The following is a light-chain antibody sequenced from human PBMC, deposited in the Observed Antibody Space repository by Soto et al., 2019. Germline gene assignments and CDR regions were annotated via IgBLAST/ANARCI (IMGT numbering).Light chain of an antibody. V-gene: IGKV2-28*01. CDR1: QSLLHSNGYNY. J-gene: IGKJ1*01. Sequence: IVMTQSTLSLPVTPGEPASISCRSSQSLLHSNGYNYLDWYLQKPGQSPQLLIYLGSNRSSGVPDRFSGSGSGTDFTLKISRVEAEDVGVYYCMQALQTSWTFGQGTKVDIK. CDR3: MQALQTSWT. CDR2: LGS.